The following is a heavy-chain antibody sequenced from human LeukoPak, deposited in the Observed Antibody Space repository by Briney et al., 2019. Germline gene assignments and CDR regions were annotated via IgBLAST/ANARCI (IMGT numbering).Heavy chain of an antibody. D-gene: IGHD7-27*01. CDR2: IYHSGST. CDR3: ARNWARYYYMDV. V-gene: IGHV4-30-2*01. CDR1: GGSISSGGYY. J-gene: IGHJ6*03. Sequence: PSQTLSLTCTVSGGSISSGGYYWSWIRQPPGKGLEWIGYIYHSGSTYYNPSLKSRVTISVDRSKNQFSLKLSSVTAADTAVYYCARNWARYYYMDVWGKGTTVTVSS.